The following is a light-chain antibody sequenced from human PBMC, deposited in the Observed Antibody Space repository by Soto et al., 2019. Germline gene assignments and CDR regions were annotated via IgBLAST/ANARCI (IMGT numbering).Light chain of an antibody. V-gene: IGKV2-30*01. CDR2: KIS. Sequence: DVVMPQPPLSLPVTLGQPASISCRSSQSLVYSDGNTYLNWFQQSPVQSQRRLIYKISNRDSGVTDSYRHSGSGTDYTLKISRVETEDVEGYYCMQLTHWPRTFCQKTNLDIK. J-gene: IGKJ2*01. CDR3: MQLTHWPRT. CDR1: QSLVYSDGNTY.